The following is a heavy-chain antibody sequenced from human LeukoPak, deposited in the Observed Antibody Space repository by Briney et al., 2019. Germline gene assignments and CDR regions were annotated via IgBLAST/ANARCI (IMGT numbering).Heavy chain of an antibody. Sequence: PGGSLRLSCAASGFTFSGYWMHWVRHAPGKGLVWVSRISPDGTTTNYADSAEGRFTISRDNAKNTLYLQMNGLRDEDAAVYYCTRVLAGRSGLMDVWGRGTAITVS. CDR2: ISPDGTTT. V-gene: IGHV3-74*01. J-gene: IGHJ6*02. CDR3: TRVLAGRSGLMDV. D-gene: IGHD2-8*02. CDR1: GFTFSGYW.